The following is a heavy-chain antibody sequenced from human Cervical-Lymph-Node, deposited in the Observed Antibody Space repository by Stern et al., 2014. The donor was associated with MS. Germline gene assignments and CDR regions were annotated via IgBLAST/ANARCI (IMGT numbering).Heavy chain of an antibody. CDR3: ARREDYYYYGMDV. J-gene: IGHJ6*02. V-gene: IGHV1-2*06. Sequence: VQLVESGAEVKKPGASVKVSCKASGYTFTGYYMHWVRQAPGQGLEWMGRINPNSGGTNYAQKFQGRVTMTRDTSISTAYMELSRLRSDDTAVYYCARREDYYYYGMDVWGQGTTVTVSS. CDR2: INPNSGGT. CDR1: GYTFTGYY. D-gene: IGHD1-26*01.